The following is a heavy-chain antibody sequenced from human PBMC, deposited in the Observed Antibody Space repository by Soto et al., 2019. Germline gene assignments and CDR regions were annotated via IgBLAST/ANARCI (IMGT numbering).Heavy chain of an antibody. D-gene: IGHD2-21*02. CDR1: GFTFSTYS. J-gene: IGHJ5*02. CDR3: ARGLVVTAKGWFDL. V-gene: IGHV3-30-3*02. CDR2: ISYDGNRI. Sequence: QVQLVESGGGVVQRGESLRLSCAASGFTFSTYSMNWVRQSPGKGLEWVAVISYDGNRIYYADSVKGRFTISRDNAKNTMLLQMSGLSPEDTAIHYCARGLVVTAKGWFDLWGQGTQVTVSS.